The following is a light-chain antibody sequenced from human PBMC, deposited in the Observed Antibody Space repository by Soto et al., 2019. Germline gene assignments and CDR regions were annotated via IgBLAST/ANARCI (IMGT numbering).Light chain of an antibody. V-gene: IGKV1-5*03. Sequence: DIQMTQSPSTLSASVGDTVTITCRASQSISRWFAWYQQKPGKAPKLLIYKASSLESGVPSRFSGSGSGTEVTLTITSLQPDDFVTYYCHQYNSYSGTFGQGTRLEIK. J-gene: IGKJ2*02. CDR2: KAS. CDR1: QSISRW. CDR3: HQYNSYSGT.